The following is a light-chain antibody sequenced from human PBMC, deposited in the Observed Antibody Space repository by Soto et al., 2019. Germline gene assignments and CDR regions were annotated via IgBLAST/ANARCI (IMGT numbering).Light chain of an antibody. CDR2: DVS. J-gene: IGLJ1*01. CDR3: SSYTSSSTLYV. V-gene: IGLV2-14*03. Sequence: QSVLTQPASVSGSPGQSITFSCTGTSSDFGGYNYVSWYQHHPDKAPKLIIYDVSNRPSGVSNRFSASKSGNTASLTISGLQAEDEADYYCSSYTSSSTLYVFGTGTKVTVL. CDR1: SSDFGGYNY.